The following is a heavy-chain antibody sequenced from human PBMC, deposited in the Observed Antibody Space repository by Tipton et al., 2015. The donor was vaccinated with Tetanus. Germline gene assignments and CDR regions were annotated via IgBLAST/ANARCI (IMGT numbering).Heavy chain of an antibody. CDR2: IYYTGNT. CDR3: ARRLIQNWFDP. J-gene: IGHJ5*02. V-gene: IGHV4-31*03. Sequence: TLSLTCNVSGGSIRSGGYYWTWIRQHPERGLEWIGYIYYTGNTYYNPSLKSRVTISVDSSRNQFSLKMTSLTAADAAVYYCARRLIQNWFDPWGQGALVTVSS. D-gene: IGHD2-8*01. CDR1: GGSIRSGGYY.